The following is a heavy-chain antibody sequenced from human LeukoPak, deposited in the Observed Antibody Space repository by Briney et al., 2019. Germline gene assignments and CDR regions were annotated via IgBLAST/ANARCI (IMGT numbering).Heavy chain of an antibody. CDR2: INHSGST. D-gene: IGHD2-2*01. Sequence: SETLSLTCTVSGGSISSGASDWGWIRQHPKRGLEWVGYINHSGSTYYNPSLGSRVTMSVDTSKNQFSLKLSSVTAADTAVYYCARDKKGASCYDYWGQGTLVTVSS. CDR3: ARDKKGASCYDY. CDR1: GGSISSGASD. J-gene: IGHJ4*02. V-gene: IGHV4-30-4*02.